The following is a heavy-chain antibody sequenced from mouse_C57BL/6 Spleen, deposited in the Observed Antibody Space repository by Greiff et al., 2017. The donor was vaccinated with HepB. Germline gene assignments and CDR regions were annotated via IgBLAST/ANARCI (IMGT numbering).Heavy chain of an antibody. Sequence: VQLQQPGAELVRPGSSVKLSCKASGYTFTSYWMHWVKQRPIQGLEWIGNIDPSDSETHYNQKFKDKATLTVDKSSSTAYMQLSSLTSEDSAVYYCARPSTVVASGYFDYWGQGTTLTVSS. D-gene: IGHD1-1*01. CDR3: ARPSTVVASGYFDY. CDR1: GYTFTSYW. J-gene: IGHJ2*01. CDR2: IDPSDSET. V-gene: IGHV1-52*01.